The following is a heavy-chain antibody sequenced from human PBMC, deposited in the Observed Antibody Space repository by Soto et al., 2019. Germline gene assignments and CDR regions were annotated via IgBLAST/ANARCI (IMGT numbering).Heavy chain of an antibody. V-gene: IGHV3-11*01. D-gene: IGHD3-22*01. CDR1: GFNFSDYY. CDR2: ISSSGESI. CDR3: ARALYPSYYHRSLQAADV. J-gene: IGHJ3*01. Sequence: GGSLRLSCVASGFNFSDYYMSWIRQTPGTGLEWLSYISSSGESIYYSDSVKGRFTVSRDTAKKSLFLQMNSLRVDDTAIYYCARALYPSYYHRSLQAADVWGQGTMVTVSS.